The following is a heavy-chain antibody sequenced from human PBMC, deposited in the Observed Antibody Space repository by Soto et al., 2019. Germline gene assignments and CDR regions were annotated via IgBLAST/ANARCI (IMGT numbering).Heavy chain of an antibody. CDR2: IVVGSGNT. D-gene: IGHD3-10*01. CDR1: GFTFTSSA. Sequence: SVKVSCKASGFTFTSSAVQWVRQARGQRLEWIGWIVVGSGNTNYAQKFQERVTITRDMSTSTAYMELSSLRSEDTAVYYCAAEGAPGYYFYYCGMDVWGQGTTVTFSS. CDR3: AAEGAPGYYFYYCGMDV. V-gene: IGHV1-58*01. J-gene: IGHJ6*02.